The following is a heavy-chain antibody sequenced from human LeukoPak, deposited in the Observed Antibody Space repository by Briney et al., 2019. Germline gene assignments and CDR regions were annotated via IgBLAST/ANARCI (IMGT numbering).Heavy chain of an antibody. CDR3: ARDASGLLHSDSDY. Sequence: GGSLRLSCAASGFTFSSYSMNWVRQAPGKGLEWVSSISSSSSYIYYADSVKGRFTISRDNAKNSLYLQMNSLRAEDTAVYYCARDASGLLHSDSDYWGQGTLVTVSS. CDR2: ISSSSSYI. V-gene: IGHV3-21*01. J-gene: IGHJ4*02. CDR1: GFTFSSYS. D-gene: IGHD1-26*01.